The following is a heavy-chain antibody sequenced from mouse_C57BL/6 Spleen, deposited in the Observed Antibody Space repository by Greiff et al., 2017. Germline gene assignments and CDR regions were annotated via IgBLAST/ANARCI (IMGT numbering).Heavy chain of an antibody. Sequence: QVQLQQSGPELVKPGASVKISCKASGYAFSSSWMNWVKQRPGKGLEWIGRIYPGDGDTNYNGKFKGKATLTADKSSSTAYMQLSSLTSEDSAVYFCARDITPFAYWGQGTLVTVSA. CDR1: GYAFSSSW. CDR2: IYPGDGDT. J-gene: IGHJ3*01. D-gene: IGHD1-1*01. CDR3: ARDITPFAY. V-gene: IGHV1-82*01.